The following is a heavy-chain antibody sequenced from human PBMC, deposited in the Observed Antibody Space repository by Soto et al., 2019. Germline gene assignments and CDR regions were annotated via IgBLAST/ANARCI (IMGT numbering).Heavy chain of an antibody. CDR1: GFSFSDYY. CDR3: ARARLVVEGRFDY. V-gene: IGHV3-11*06. D-gene: IGHD3-22*01. Sequence: GGSLRLSCAASGFSFSDYYMNWIRQAPGKGLEWLSYISSTATYTNYADSVRGRFTISRDSAKNSLYLDMNALRAEDTAVYYCARARLVVEGRFDYRGQGTMVTVSS. J-gene: IGHJ4*02. CDR2: ISSTATYT.